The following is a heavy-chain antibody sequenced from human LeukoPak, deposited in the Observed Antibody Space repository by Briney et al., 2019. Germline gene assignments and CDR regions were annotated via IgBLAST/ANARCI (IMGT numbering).Heavy chain of an antibody. CDR2: ISYDGSNK. CDR3: ARESSDYYGSGNQFDY. Sequence: GRSLRLSCAASGFTFSSYAMHWVRQAPGKGLEWVAVISYDGSNKYYADSVKGRFTISRDNSKNTLYLQMNSLRAEDTAVYYCARESSDYYGSGNQFDYWGQGTLVTVSS. J-gene: IGHJ4*02. V-gene: IGHV3-30-3*01. CDR1: GFTFSSYA. D-gene: IGHD3-10*01.